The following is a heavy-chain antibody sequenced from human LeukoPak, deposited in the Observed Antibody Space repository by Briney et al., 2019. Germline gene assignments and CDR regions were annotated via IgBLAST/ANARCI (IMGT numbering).Heavy chain of an antibody. CDR3: ARVTYYYDSSGYQYDAFDI. D-gene: IGHD3-22*01. CDR1: GFTFSSYA. Sequence: GESLKISCAASGFTFSSYAMSWVRQAPGKGLEWVSAISGSGGSTYYADSVKGRFTISRDNSKNTLYLQMNSLRAEDTAVYYCARVTYYYDSSGYQYDAFDIWGQGTMVTVSS. J-gene: IGHJ3*02. CDR2: ISGSGGST. V-gene: IGHV3-23*01.